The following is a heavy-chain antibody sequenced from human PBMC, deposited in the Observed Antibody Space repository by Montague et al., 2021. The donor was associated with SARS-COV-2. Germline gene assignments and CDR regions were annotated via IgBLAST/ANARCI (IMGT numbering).Heavy chain of an antibody. J-gene: IGHJ4*02. CDR3: ARVFSGTYLDYFGY. CDR2: ISYDGSNK. Sequence: SLRLSCAASGFTFTTYSMHWVRQAPGKGLGWVAVISYDGSNKYYADSVKGRFTISRDNSKNTLYLQMNSLRAEDTAVYYCARVFSGTYLDYFGYWGQGSLVTVSS. D-gene: IGHD1-26*01. V-gene: IGHV3-30*04. CDR1: GFTFTTYS.